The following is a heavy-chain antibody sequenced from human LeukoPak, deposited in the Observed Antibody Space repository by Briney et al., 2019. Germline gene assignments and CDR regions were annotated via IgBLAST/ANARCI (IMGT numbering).Heavy chain of an antibody. CDR3: ARAPPAMYYYGSGSYGYYYYMDV. CDR2: INHSGST. Sequence: SETLSLTCAVYGGSFSGYYWSWIRQPPGKGLEWIGEINHSGSTNYNPSLKSRVTISVDTSKNQFSLKLSSVTAADTAVYYCARAPPAMYYYGSGSYGYYYYMDVWGKGTTVTVSS. J-gene: IGHJ6*03. V-gene: IGHV4-34*01. D-gene: IGHD3-10*01. CDR1: GGSFSGYY.